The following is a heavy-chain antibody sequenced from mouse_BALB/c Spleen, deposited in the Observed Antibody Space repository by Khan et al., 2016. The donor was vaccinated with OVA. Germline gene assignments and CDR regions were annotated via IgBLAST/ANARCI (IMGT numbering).Heavy chain of an antibody. Sequence: QLEESGPGLVKPSQSLSFTCTVTGYSITSDYAWNWIRQFPGNKLEWMGSISYSGSTSYIPSLKSRISITRDTSKNQFFLQLNSVTTEDTATCYCARWFVYWGQGTLVTVSA. J-gene: IGHJ3*01. CDR3: ARWFVY. CDR2: ISYSGST. V-gene: IGHV3-2*02. CDR1: GYSITSDYA.